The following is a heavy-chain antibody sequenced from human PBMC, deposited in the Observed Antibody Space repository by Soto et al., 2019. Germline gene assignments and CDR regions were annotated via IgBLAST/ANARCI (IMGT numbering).Heavy chain of an antibody. J-gene: IGHJ3*02. CDR1: GFTFSSYG. V-gene: IGHV3-30*18. CDR2: ISYDGSNK. CDR3: AKDRSGSSNAFDI. D-gene: IGHD1-26*01. Sequence: GGSLRLSCAASGFTFSSYGMHWVRQAPGKGLEWVAVISYDGSNKYYADSVKGRFTISRDNSKNTLYLQMNSLRAEDTAVYYCAKDRSGSSNAFDIWGQGTMVTVSS.